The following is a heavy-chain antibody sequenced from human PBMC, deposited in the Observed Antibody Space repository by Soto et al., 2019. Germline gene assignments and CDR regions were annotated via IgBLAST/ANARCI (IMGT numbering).Heavy chain of an antibody. CDR3: EAYNRNYDYYMDV. J-gene: IGHJ6*03. V-gene: IGHV1-58*02. D-gene: IGHD1-20*01. CDR1: GFTFTSSA. Sequence: QMQLVQSGPEVKKPGTSVKVSCKASGFTFTSSAMQWVRQARGQRLEWIGWIVVGSGNTNYAQKFQERVTITRDMSTSAAYMELRSLRSEDTAVYYFEAYNRNYDYYMDVWGKGTTVTLSS. CDR2: IVVGSGNT.